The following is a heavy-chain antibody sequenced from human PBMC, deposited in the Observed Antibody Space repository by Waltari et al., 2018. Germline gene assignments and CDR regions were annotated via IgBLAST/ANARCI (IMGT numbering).Heavy chain of an antibody. CDR1: GLTLRSYW. J-gene: IGHJ3*02. Sequence: EVQLVESGGGLVQPGGSLRLSCAASGLTLRSYWMHWVRQAPGKGLGWVSRSEFDGRGTSDADSVKGRFTISRDNAKNTVYLQMNSVRAEDTAVYYCIRDFGEPGATNVFDIWGQGTMVTVSS. V-gene: IGHV3-74*01. D-gene: IGHD3-16*01. CDR2: SEFDGRGT. CDR3: IRDFGEPGATNVFDI.